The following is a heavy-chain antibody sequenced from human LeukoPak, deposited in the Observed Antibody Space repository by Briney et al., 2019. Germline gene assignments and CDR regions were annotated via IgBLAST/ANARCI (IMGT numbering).Heavy chain of an antibody. V-gene: IGHV4-34*01. CDR1: GGSFSGYY. D-gene: IGHD4-17*01. Sequence: SEILSLTCAVYGGSFSGYYWSWIRQPPGKGLEWIGEINHSGSTNYNPSLKSRVTISVDTSKNQFSLKLSSVTAADTAVYYCARIPDGEFDYWGQGTLVTVSS. CDR3: ARIPDGEFDY. J-gene: IGHJ4*02. CDR2: INHSGST.